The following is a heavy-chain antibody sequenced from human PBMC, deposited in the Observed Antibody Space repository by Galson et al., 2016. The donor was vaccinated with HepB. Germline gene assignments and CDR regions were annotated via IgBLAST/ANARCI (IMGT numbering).Heavy chain of an antibody. J-gene: IGHJ4*02. D-gene: IGHD5-12*01. V-gene: IGHV1-46*01. CDR2: INPTDVTT. Sequence: SVKVSCKASGYTFTNYYIHWVRQAPGQGLEWMGIINPTDVTTPYAQKFQGRVTMTSDTSTSTVYMEPSSLRSADTAVYYCARGADSGYDLGDYWGQGTLVTVSS. CDR3: ARGADSGYDLGDY. CDR1: GYTFTNYY.